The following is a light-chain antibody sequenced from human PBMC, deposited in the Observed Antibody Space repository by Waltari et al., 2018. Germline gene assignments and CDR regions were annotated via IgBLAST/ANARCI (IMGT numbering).Light chain of an antibody. CDR3: QSYDSSLSGSV. CDR1: SSHLGPGHD. Sequence: QSVLSQPPSVSGAPGQRVTISCPGSSSHLGPGHDVDGYQQLPGTAPKLLIYGNSNRPSGVPDRFSGSKSGTSASLAITGLQAEDEADYYCQSYDSSLSGSVFGGGTKLTVL. J-gene: IGLJ3*02. CDR2: GNS. V-gene: IGLV1-40*01.